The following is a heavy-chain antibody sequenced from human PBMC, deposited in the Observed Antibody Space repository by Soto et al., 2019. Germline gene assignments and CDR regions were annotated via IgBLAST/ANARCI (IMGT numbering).Heavy chain of an antibody. CDR3: ARDRSRGRGGGTFSPLGMDV. CDR1: GGTFSSYA. CDR2: IIPIFGTA. J-gene: IGHJ6*02. D-gene: IGHD3-10*01. V-gene: IGHV1-69*06. Sequence: QVQLVQSGAEVKKPGSSVKVSCKASGGTFSSYAISWVRQAPGQGLEWMGGIIPIFGTANYAQKFQGRVKITADKSTSTAYMELSSLRSEDTAVYYCARDRSRGRGGGTFSPLGMDVWGQGTTVTVSS.